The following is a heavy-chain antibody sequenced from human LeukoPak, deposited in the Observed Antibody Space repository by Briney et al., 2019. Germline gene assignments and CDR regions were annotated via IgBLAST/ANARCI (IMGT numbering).Heavy chain of an antibody. V-gene: IGHV3-23*01. CDR3: AKDGTVLLWFGELYDY. CDR2: ISGSGGST. J-gene: IGHJ4*02. CDR1: GFTFSSYE. Sequence: GGSLRLSCAASGFTFSSYEMNWVRQAPGKGLEWVSAISGSGGSTYYADSVKGRFTISRDNSKNTLYLQMNSLRAEDTAVYYCAKDGTVLLWFGELYDYWGQGTLVTVSS. D-gene: IGHD3-10*01.